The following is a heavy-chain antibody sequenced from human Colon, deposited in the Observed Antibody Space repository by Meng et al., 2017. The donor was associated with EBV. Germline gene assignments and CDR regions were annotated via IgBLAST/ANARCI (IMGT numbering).Heavy chain of an antibody. V-gene: IGHV4-31*03. CDR2: IHYSGST. Sequence: QVQLQESGPGLVKPSXXLSLTCTVSGGSSSSGTYYWGWIRQLPGKGLEWIAYIHYSGSTYYSPSLKSRVTISVDTSKNQLSLKLSSMTAADTAVYYCARYVFDSSSLYSNWFDPWGQGTLVTVSS. CDR3: ARYVFDSSSLYSNWFDP. D-gene: IGHD3-22*01. J-gene: IGHJ5*02. CDR1: GGSSSSGTYY.